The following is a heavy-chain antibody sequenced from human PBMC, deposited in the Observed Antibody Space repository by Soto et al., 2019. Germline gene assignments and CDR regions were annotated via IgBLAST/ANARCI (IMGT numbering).Heavy chain of an antibody. D-gene: IGHD2-2*01. CDR2: INPDSGGT. V-gene: IGHV1-2*04. CDR3: VRGSQIPDPQTCFDP. J-gene: IGHJ5*02. Sequence: ASVKVSCKASGYTFTDYYIHWVRQAPGHGPEWMGWINPDSGGTNYAQKFQGWVTVTRDTSIGTAYIELRRLTSEDTAVYYCVRGSQIPDPQTCFDPWGQGTLVTVSS. CDR1: GYTFTDYY.